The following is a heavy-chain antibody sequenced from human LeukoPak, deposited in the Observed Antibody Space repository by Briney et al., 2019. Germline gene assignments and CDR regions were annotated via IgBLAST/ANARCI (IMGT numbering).Heavy chain of an antibody. J-gene: IGHJ5*02. V-gene: IGHV3-30*03. CDR3: ARPSTSP. Sequence: AGGSLRLSCAASGFTFSSYSMNWVRQAPGKGLEWVAVISYDGSNKYYADSVKGRFTISRDNSKDTLYLQMNSLRAEDTAVYYCARPSTSPWGQGTLVTVSS. D-gene: IGHD5/OR15-5a*01. CDR2: ISYDGSNK. CDR1: GFTFSSYS.